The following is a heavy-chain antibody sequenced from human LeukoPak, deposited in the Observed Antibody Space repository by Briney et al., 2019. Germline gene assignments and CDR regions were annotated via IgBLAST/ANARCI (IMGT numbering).Heavy chain of an antibody. J-gene: IGHJ5*02. D-gene: IGHD5-12*01. CDR3: AREDGYDVNWFDP. Sequence: SETLSLTCTVSAGSISSGDYYWSWIRQPPGKGLEWIGYIYYSGSTYYNPSLKSRVTISVDTSKNQFSLKLSSVTAADTAVYYCAREDGYDVNWFDPWGQGTLVTVSS. CDR1: AGSISSGDYY. CDR2: IYYSGST. V-gene: IGHV4-30-4*01.